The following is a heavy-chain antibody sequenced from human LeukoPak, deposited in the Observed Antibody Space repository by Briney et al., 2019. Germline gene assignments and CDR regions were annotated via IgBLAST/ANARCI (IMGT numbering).Heavy chain of an antibody. D-gene: IGHD6-13*01. J-gene: IGHJ4*02. V-gene: IGHV4-31*03. CDR3: AVSSSWHGVDY. Sequence: PSQTLSLTCTVSGGSISSGGYYWSWIRQHPGKGLEWIGYIYYSGSTYYNPSLKSRVTISVDTSKNQFSLKLSSATAADTAVYYCAVSSSWHGVDYWGQGTLVTVSS. CDR1: GGSISSGGYY. CDR2: IYYSGST.